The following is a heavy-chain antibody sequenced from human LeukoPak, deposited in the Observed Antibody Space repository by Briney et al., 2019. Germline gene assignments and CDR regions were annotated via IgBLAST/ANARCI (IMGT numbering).Heavy chain of an antibody. CDR2: INPNSGGT. Sequence: ASVKVSCKASGYTFTGYYMHWVRQAPGQGLEWMGWINPNSGGTNYAQKFQGRVTMTRDTSISTAYMELSRLRSDDTAVYYCASGYYDGSGSYQFDYWGQGTLVTVSS. D-gene: IGHD3-10*01. CDR1: GYTFTGYY. V-gene: IGHV1-2*02. J-gene: IGHJ4*02. CDR3: ASGYYDGSGSYQFDY.